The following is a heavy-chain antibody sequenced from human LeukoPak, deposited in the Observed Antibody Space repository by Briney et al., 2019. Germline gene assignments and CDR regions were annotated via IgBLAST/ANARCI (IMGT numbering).Heavy chain of an antibody. D-gene: IGHD1-1*01. CDR1: GDSISSYY. CDR3: ARDKVPGDY. CDR2: IYYSGGA. V-gene: IGHV4-59*01. Sequence: SETLSLTCTVSGDSISSYYWNWIRQPPGKGLEWIGYIYYSGGADYNPALKSRVTISIDTSKNQFSLKLSSVTAADTAVYFCARDKVPGDYWGQGTLVTVSS. J-gene: IGHJ4*02.